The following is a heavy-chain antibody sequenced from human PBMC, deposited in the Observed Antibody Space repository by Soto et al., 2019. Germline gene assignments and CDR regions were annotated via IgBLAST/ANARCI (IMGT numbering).Heavy chain of an antibody. CDR1: GLTFCSSA. CDR3: AKSLDINWKNWFDP. Sequence: GGSLRLSCAASGLTFCSSAMNWVRKAPGKGLEWVSVISGSDGRTYYADSVKGRFTISRDNSKNTLYLDINSLRAEDTAVYYCAKSLDINWKNWFDPWGQGTLVTV. J-gene: IGHJ5*02. D-gene: IGHD1-1*01. V-gene: IGHV3-23*01. CDR2: ISGSDGRT.